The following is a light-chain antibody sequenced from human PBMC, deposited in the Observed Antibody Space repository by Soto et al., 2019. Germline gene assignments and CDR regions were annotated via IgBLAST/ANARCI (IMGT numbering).Light chain of an antibody. CDR2: AAS. CDR3: LQDYNYPFT. CDR1: QGIGND. Sequence: AIQVTQSPSSLSASAGDRVTITCRASQGIGNDLGWYQQKPGKAPKLLIYAASSLQSGVPSRFRGSGPGTAFTLTISSLQPEDFATYYCLQDYNYPFTFGPGTKVDIK. J-gene: IGKJ3*01. V-gene: IGKV1-6*01.